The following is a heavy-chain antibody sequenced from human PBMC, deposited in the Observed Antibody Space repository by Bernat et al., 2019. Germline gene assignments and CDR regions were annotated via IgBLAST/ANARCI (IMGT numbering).Heavy chain of an antibody. V-gene: IGHV3-33*01. Sequence: QVQLVESGGGVVQPGRSLRLSCAASGFTFSSYGMHWVRQAPGKGLEWVAVIWYDGSNKYYADSVKGRFTISRDNSKSTLSLQMNSLRAEDTAVYYFARDRSYYSYFDYWGQGTMVTVSS. CDR2: IWYDGSNK. CDR3: ARDRSYYSYFDY. J-gene: IGHJ4*02. CDR1: GFTFSSYG. D-gene: IGHD2-21*01.